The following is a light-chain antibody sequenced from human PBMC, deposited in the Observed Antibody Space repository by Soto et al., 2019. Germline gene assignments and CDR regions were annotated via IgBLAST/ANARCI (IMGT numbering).Light chain of an antibody. CDR1: QGINNY. V-gene: IGKV1-9*01. CDR2: ASS. Sequence: QLTQSPSSLSGSVVDRFTITFLASQGINNYLAWYQQKPGKAPKLLIYASSTLQSGVPSRFSGSESGTDFTLTISSLQPEDFATYYCQQLKSYPSTFGGGTKVDIK. J-gene: IGKJ4*01. CDR3: QQLKSYPST.